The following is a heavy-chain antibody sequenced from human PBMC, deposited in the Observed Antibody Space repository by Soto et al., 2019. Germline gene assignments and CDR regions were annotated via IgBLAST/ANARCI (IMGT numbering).Heavy chain of an antibody. J-gene: IGHJ4*02. CDR1: GFTFSSYG. CDR3: ARDRGSGWYWFDY. V-gene: IGHV3-33*01. CDR2: IWYAGSNK. Sequence: QVQLVESGGGVVQPGRSLRLSCAASGFTFSSYGMHWVRQAPGKRLEWVAVIWYAGSNKYYADSVKGRFTISKDNSKNTRYLQMNSMGAEDTAVYYCARDRGSGWYWFDYWGQGTLVTVSS. D-gene: IGHD6-19*01.